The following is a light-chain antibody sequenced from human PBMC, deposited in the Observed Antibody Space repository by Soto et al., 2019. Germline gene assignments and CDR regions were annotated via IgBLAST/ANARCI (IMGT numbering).Light chain of an antibody. V-gene: IGKV3-15*01. J-gene: IGKJ2*01. Sequence: EIVMTQSPATLSVSPGERATVSCRASQSISSNLAWYQQKPGQAPRLLIYDASTRATGIPARFSGSGSGTEFTLTIGSLQSEDFAVYYCQQYNNWPRTFGQGTKLEIK. CDR2: DAS. CDR1: QSISSN. CDR3: QQYNNWPRT.